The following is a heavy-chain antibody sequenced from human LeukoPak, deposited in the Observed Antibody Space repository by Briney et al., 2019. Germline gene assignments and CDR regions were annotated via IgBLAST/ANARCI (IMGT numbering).Heavy chain of an antibody. CDR2: IYTSGST. D-gene: IGHD4-23*01. Sequence: SQTLSLTCTVSGGSISSGSYYWSWIRQPAGKGLEWIGRIYTSGSTNYNPSLKSQVTISVDASKNQFSLKLSSVTAADTAVYYCAREVVTGHYYYYYGMDVWGQGTTVTVSS. V-gene: IGHV4-61*02. J-gene: IGHJ6*02. CDR3: AREVVTGHYYYYYGMDV. CDR1: GGSISSGSYY.